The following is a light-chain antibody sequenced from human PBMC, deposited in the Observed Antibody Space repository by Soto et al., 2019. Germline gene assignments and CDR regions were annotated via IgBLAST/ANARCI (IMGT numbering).Light chain of an antibody. J-gene: IGLJ1*01. CDR2: EVS. V-gene: IGLV2-14*01. Sequence: QSALTQPASVSGSPGQSITISCTGTNSDVGGYNFVSWYQQHPGKAPKLMIHEVSNRPSGVSNRFSGSKSGNTASLTISGLQAEDEADYYCSSYISSSSLYVFGTGTKLTV. CDR1: NSDVGGYNF. CDR3: SSYISSSSLYV.